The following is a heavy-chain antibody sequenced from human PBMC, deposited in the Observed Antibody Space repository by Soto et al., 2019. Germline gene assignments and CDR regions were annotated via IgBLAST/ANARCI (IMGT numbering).Heavy chain of an antibody. CDR2: ISYDGSNK. J-gene: IGHJ4*02. Sequence: GGSLRLSCAASGFTFSSYAMHWVRQAPGKGLEWVAVISYDGSNKYYADSVKGRFTISRDNSKNTLYLQMNSLRAEDTAVYYCARGVGLIVATIYMSYWGQGTLVTVSS. CDR3: ARGVGLIVATIYMSY. D-gene: IGHD5-12*01. CDR1: GFTFSSYA. V-gene: IGHV3-30-3*01.